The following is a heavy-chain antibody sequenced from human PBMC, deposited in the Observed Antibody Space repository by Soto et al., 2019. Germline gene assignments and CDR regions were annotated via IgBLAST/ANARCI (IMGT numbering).Heavy chain of an antibody. D-gene: IGHD2-2*02. CDR1: GLTFSRTA. J-gene: IGHJ4*02. CDR3: TTFDIVVVVAAIRGRRTDY. CDR2: IRSKANSYAT. V-gene: IGHV3-73*01. Sequence: GGSLSLACAASGLTFSRTAMHCVRQASGKELEWVGRIRSKANSYATAYAASVKGRFTISRDDSKKTAYLQMNSLKTEDTAVYYCTTFDIVVVVAAIRGRRTDYSGPGAMLTVYS.